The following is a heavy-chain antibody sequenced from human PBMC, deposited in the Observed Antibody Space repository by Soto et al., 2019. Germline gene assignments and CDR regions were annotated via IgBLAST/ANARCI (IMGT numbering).Heavy chain of an antibody. J-gene: IGHJ6*02. V-gene: IGHV4-31*03. CDR1: GGSISSGGYY. CDR3: ARESGSSSWYTYYYYGMDV. Sequence: SETLSLTCTVSGGSISSGGYYWSWIRQHPGKGLEWIGYIYYSGSTYYNPSLKSRVTISVDTSKNQFSLKLSSVTAADTAVYYCARESGSSSWYTYYYYGMDVWGQGTTVTSP. CDR2: IYYSGST. D-gene: IGHD6-13*01.